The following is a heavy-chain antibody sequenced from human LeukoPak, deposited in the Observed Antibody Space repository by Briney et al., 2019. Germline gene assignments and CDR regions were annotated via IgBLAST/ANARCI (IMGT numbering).Heavy chain of an antibody. J-gene: IGHJ6*03. Sequence: GGSLRLSCAASGFTFSSYGMSWVRQAPGKGLEWVSAISGSGGSTYYADSVKGRFTISRDNSKNTLFLQMNSLRAEDTAVYYCAKEGYYDILSGSQAEGFMDVWGEGTAVTVSS. V-gene: IGHV3-23*01. CDR3: AKEGYYDILSGSQAEGFMDV. CDR1: GFTFSSYG. D-gene: IGHD3-9*01. CDR2: ISGSGGST.